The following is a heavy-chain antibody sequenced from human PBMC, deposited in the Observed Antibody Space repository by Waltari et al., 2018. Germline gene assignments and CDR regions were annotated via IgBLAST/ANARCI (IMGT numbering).Heavy chain of an antibody. Sequence: QVRLQESGPGLVKPSETLSLTCTVSGGSINSYYWSWIREPPGKGLEWIGHIFYSGITTYNPSLKSRVTISVDTSKNQFSLKLNSVTAADTAVYYSARHASMGDYPIDCWGRGTLVTVSS. CDR3: ARHASMGDYPIDC. D-gene: IGHD4-17*01. V-gene: IGHV4-59*08. CDR2: IFYSGIT. J-gene: IGHJ4*02. CDR1: GGSINSYY.